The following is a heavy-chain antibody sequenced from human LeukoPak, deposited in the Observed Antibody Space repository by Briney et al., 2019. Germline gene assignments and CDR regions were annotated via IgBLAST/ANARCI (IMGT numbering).Heavy chain of an antibody. J-gene: IGHJ5*01. V-gene: IGHV1-18*01. CDR3: DRDIYCSGGSCYSRRFDS. CDR1: GYTFTSYG. D-gene: IGHD2-15*01. CDR2: ISAYNGNT. Sequence: ASVKVSCKASGYTFTSYGISWVRQAPGQGLEWMGWISAYNGNTNYAQKLQGRVTMTTDTSTSTADMELRSLKSDDTAVYYCDRDIYCSGGSCYSRRFDSWGQGTLVTVSS.